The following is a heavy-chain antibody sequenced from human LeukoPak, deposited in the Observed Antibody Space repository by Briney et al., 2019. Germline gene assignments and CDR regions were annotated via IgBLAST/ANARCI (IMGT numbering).Heavy chain of an antibody. CDR1: GGSISSSSYY. Sequence: SETLSLTCTVSGGSISSSSYYWGWLRQPPGKGLEWIGSIYYSGSTYYNPSLKSRVTISVDTSKNQFSLKLSSVTAADTAVYYCARHWGSSPGPNDYWGQGTLVTVSS. J-gene: IGHJ4*02. D-gene: IGHD6-6*01. V-gene: IGHV4-39*01. CDR2: IYYSGST. CDR3: ARHWGSSPGPNDY.